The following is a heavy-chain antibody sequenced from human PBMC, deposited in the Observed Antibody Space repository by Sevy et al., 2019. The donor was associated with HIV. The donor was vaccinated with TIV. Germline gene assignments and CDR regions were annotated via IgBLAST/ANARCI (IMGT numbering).Heavy chain of an antibody. CDR1: GFIFSTYG. CDR2: ISFDGSDK. CDR3: AKMQGGSYNYYGMDV. V-gene: IGHV3-30*18. J-gene: IGHJ6*02. D-gene: IGHD1-26*01. Sequence: GGSLRLSCAASGFIFSTYGIHWVRQAPGKGLEWVAVISFDGSDKYYADSVRGRFTISRDNSKNTLYLQMNSLRVEDTAKYYWAKMQGGSYNYYGMDVWGQGTTVTVSS.